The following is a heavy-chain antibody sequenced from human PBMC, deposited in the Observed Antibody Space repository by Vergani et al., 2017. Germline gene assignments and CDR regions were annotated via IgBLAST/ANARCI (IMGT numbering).Heavy chain of an antibody. CDR1: GFTFSSYS. CDR2: ISSSSSTI. Sequence: EVQLVESGGGLVQPGGSLRLSCAASGFTFSSYSMNWVRQAPGKGLEWVSYISSSSSTIYYADSVKGRFTISRDKSKNTLYLQMNSLRADDTAVYYCAKGGLYYDFCSGQNWFDPWGQGTLVTVSS. V-gene: IGHV3-48*01. CDR3: AKGGLYYDFCSGQNWFDP. D-gene: IGHD3-3*01. J-gene: IGHJ5*02.